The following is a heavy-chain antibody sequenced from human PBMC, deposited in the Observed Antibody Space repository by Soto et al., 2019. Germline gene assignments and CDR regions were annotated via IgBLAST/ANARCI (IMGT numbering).Heavy chain of an antibody. CDR3: ARIGPYCGGDCYPDFDF. CDR1: GFTFNTYG. CDR2: VSGSGGGT. V-gene: IGHV3-23*01. Sequence: VGSLRLSCAASGFTFNTYGMTWVRQAPGKGLEWVSTVSGSGGGTYYADSVKGRFTISRVNSKNTMYLQMSNLRAEDTAVYFCARIGPYCGGDCYPDFDFWGLGTPVTVSS. J-gene: IGHJ4*02. D-gene: IGHD2-21*02.